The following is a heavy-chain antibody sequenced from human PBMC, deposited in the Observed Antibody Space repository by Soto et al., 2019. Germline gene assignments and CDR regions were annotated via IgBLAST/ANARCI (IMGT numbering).Heavy chain of an antibody. CDR3: ASDKDRPQLGGNYYYILDV. CDR2: IMPIFRTP. D-gene: IGHD3-3*02. Sequence: QVQLEQSGAEVKKPGSSVKVSCKASGGTFSNSAISWVRQAPGQGLEWMGGIMPIFRTPDYAQKFQGRVTITADESTSTAYMELRGLRSDDTAVYYCASDKDRPQLGGNYYYILDVWGQGTTVTVSS. CDR1: GGTFSNSA. J-gene: IGHJ6*02. V-gene: IGHV1-69*12.